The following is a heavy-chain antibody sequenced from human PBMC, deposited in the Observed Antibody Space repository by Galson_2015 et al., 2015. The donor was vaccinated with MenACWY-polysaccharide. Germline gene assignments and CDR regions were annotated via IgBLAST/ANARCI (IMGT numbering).Heavy chain of an antibody. CDR3: AREGWMGEKNSFSYDSSAFD. D-gene: IGHD3-22*01. J-gene: IGHJ4*02. V-gene: IGHV3-30*03. CDR2: IPSHGSNK. CDR1: EFTFSRCG. Sequence: SLRLSCAASEFTFSRCGMHWVRQAPGKGLEWVAFIPSHGSNKVYEDSVKGRFTISRDNSKNTLYLQMNTLRAEDTAIYYCAREGWMGEKNSFSYDSSAFDWGQGTLVTVSS.